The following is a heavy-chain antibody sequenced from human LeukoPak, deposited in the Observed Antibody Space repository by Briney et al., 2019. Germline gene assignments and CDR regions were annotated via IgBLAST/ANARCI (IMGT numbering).Heavy chain of an antibody. CDR1: GFTFSDYY. CDR2: ITSTSNTT. J-gene: IGHJ4*02. CDR3: ARVRDAYNYFDS. D-gene: IGHD1-20*01. V-gene: IGHV3-11*04. Sequence: GGSLRLSCAASGFTFSDYYMSWIRQAPGKGLEWVSYITSTSNTTYYADSVKGRFTTSRDNAKNSLYLQMSSLRAEDTAVYYCARVRDAYNYFDSWGQGTLVTVSS.